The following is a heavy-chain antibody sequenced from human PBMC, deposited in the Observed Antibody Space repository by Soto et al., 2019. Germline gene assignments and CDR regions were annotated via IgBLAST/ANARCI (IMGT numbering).Heavy chain of an antibody. CDR1: GYTFTSYA. CDR3: ARGAAAGTNWFDP. V-gene: IGHV1-69*13. J-gene: IGHJ5*02. D-gene: IGHD6-13*01. Sequence: GASVKVSCKASGYTFTSYAMHWVRQAPGQGLEWMGGIIPIFGAANYAQKFQGRVTITADESTSTAYMELSSLRSEDTAVYYCARGAAAGTNWFDPWGQGTLVTVSS. CDR2: IIPIFGAA.